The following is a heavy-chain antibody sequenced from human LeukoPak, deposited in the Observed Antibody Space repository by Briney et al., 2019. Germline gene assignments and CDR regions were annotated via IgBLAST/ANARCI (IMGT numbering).Heavy chain of an antibody. CDR1: GFTFSSYW. Sequence: GGSLRLSCAASGFTFSSYWVSWVRQAPGKGLEWVANIKQDGSEKYYVDSVKGRFTISRDNAKNSLYLQMNSLRAEDTAVYYCARDPTLVHIVVVPAAPPDYWGQGTLVTVSS. D-gene: IGHD2-2*01. CDR2: IKQDGSEK. J-gene: IGHJ4*02. CDR3: ARDPTLVHIVVVPAAPPDY. V-gene: IGHV3-7*01.